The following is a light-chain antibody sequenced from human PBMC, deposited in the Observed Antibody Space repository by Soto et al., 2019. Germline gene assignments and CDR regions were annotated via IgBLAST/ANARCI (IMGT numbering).Light chain of an antibody. J-gene: IGKJ2*01. V-gene: IGKV1-33*01. CDR3: QHYDNLPYT. CDR1: QAISNY. Sequence: DIQMTQSPSSLSASVGDRVTITCQASQAISNYLHWYQQKSGKAPKLLIYDASNLETGVTSRFSGSGSGTDFTFTISSLQPEDIAKYYCQHYDNLPYTFGQGTKLEIK. CDR2: DAS.